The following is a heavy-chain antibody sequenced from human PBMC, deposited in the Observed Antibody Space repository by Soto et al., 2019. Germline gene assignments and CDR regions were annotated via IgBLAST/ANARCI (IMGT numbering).Heavy chain of an antibody. CDR1: GFTFGRYA. V-gene: IGHV3-23*01. CDR3: AKAHPVYGSTWFFFDY. J-gene: IGHJ4*02. CDR2: LNAGGGVT. D-gene: IGHD6-19*01. Sequence: EVQLLESGGGVVKPGGSLRLSCAASGFTFGRYAMRWVRQAPGKGLEWVSGLNAGGGVTDYADSVKGRFTVSRDNSKNTLHLQMSNLRVEDTAVYYCAKAHPVYGSTWFFFDYWGQGTVVTVAS.